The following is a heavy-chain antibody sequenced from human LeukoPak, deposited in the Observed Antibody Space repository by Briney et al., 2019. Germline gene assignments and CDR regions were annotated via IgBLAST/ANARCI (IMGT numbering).Heavy chain of an antibody. CDR3: ARVPGIAAAGRYYYYYMDV. J-gene: IGHJ6*03. CDR1: GGSISSSSYY. D-gene: IGHD6-13*01. V-gene: IGHV4-39*01. Sequence: SETLSLTCTVSGGSISSSSYYWGWIRQPPGKGLEWIGSIYYSGSTYYNPSLKSRVTISVDTSKNQFSQKLSSVTAADTAVYYCARVPGIAAAGRYYYYYMDVWGKGTTVTVSS. CDR2: IYYSGST.